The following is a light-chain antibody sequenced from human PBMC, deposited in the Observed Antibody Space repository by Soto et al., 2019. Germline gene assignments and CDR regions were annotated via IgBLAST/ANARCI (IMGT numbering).Light chain of an antibody. CDR2: QDS. J-gene: IGLJ2*01. CDR3: QAWDSSTVV. CDR1: KLGDKY. Sequence: VLTQPPSVSVSPGQTASITCSGDKLGDKYACWYQQKPGQSPVLVIYQDSKRPSGIPERFSGSNSGNTATLTISGTQAMDEADYYCQAWDSSTVVFGGGTKVTVL. V-gene: IGLV3-1*01.